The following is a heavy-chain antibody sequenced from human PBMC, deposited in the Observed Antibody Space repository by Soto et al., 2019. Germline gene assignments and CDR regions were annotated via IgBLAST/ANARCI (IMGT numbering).Heavy chain of an antibody. CDR1: GGSISSYY. CDR2: IYYSGST. CDR3: ARCITIIEGTGFDP. J-gene: IGHJ5*02. D-gene: IGHD3-22*01. V-gene: IGHV4-59*12. Sequence: PSETLSLTCTVSGGSISSYYWSWIRQPPGKGLEWIGYIYYSGSTNYNPSLKSRVTISVDPSKNQFSLKLSSVTAADTAVYYCARCITIIEGTGFDPGGQGTLVTVSS.